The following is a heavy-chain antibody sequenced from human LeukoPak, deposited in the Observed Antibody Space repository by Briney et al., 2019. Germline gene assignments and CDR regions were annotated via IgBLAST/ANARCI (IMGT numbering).Heavy chain of an antibody. J-gene: IGHJ4*02. CDR3: ARGFASMVRGVINRTPFDY. D-gene: IGHD3-10*01. CDR1: GVTFSSYP. Sequence: GASVNFSCKASGVTFSSYPISWVRQAPGQGLEWMGGIMPIFGTANYAQQFHGRVTITAEKSTSTAYMELSSLRSEDTAVYYCARGFASMVRGVINRTPFDYWGQGTLVTVSS. CDR2: IMPIFGTA. V-gene: IGHV1-69*06.